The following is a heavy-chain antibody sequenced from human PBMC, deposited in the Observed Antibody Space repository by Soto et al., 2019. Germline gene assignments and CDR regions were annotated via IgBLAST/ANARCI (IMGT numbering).Heavy chain of an antibody. V-gene: IGHV4-59*01. CDR2: IYWSGST. Sequence: SETLSLTCTVSGGAISSYYWSWIRQAPGKGLEWIGDIYWSGSTKYNPSLKSRVTISVDPSQKQFSLKLRSVTAADTAVYYCARDRVMTGYVNYWDQGPLVTVS. CDR1: GGAISSYY. J-gene: IGHJ4*02. CDR3: ARDRVMTGYVNY. D-gene: IGHD2-21*01.